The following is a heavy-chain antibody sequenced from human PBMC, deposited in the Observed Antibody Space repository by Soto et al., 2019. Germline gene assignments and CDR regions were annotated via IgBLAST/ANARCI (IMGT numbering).Heavy chain of an antibody. J-gene: IGHJ6*03. D-gene: IGHD6-19*01. CDR1: GFTFSDYY. V-gene: IGHV3-11*01. Sequence: QVQLVESGGGLVKPGGSLRLSCAASGFTFSDYYMSWIRQAPGKGLEWVPYISSSGSTIYYADSVKGRFTISRDNAKNSQYLQMNSLSAEDTAVYYCARSNLDSGGSGWYVDYYYYMDVWGKGTTVTVSS. CDR2: ISSSGSTI. CDR3: ARSNLDSGGSGWYVDYYYYMDV.